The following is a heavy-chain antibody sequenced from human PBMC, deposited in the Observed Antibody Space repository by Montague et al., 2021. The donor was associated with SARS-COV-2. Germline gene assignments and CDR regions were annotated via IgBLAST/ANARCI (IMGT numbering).Heavy chain of an antibody. CDR1: GFSLSTPNVG. D-gene: IGHD3-9*01. J-gene: IGHJ4*02. CDR2: XYSNDEK. V-gene: IGHV2-5*01. Sequence: PALVKPTQTLTLTCTFSGFSLSTPNVGVGWIRQPPGKALEWVAVXYSNDEKRYSPPLRNRLTITKDTAENQVVLSLTYVDPVDTATYYCAHLIRYYDIFTGIPFDYWGQGSQVTVSS. CDR3: AHLIRYYDIFTGIPFDY.